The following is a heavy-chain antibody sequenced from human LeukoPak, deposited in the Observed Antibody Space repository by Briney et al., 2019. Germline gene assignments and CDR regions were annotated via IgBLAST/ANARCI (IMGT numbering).Heavy chain of an antibody. CDR2: IYYSGSS. CDR1: GGSNRSNSYY. Sequence: SETLSLTCTVSGGSNRSNSYYWGWIRQPPGKGLEFVGSIYYSGSSYYHPSLKSRVTISIDTSKNQFSLKLYSVTAADTALYYCARYTRGTYYFDSWGQGTLVTVSS. V-gene: IGHV4-39*01. D-gene: IGHD3-10*01. J-gene: IGHJ4*02. CDR3: ARYTRGTYYFDS.